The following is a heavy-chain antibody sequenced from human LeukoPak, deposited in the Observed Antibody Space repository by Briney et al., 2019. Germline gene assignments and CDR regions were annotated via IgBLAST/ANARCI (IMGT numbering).Heavy chain of an antibody. D-gene: IGHD3-22*01. CDR2: INPSGGST. CDR3: AREKVVGIDAFNI. J-gene: IGHJ3*02. CDR1: GYTFTSYY. Sequence: GASVKVSCKASGYTFTSYYMHWVRQAPGQGLEWMGIINPSGGSTSYAQKFQGRVTMTTDTSTSTAYMGMRSLRSDDTAVYYCAREKVVGIDAFNIWGQGTMVTVSS. V-gene: IGHV1-46*01.